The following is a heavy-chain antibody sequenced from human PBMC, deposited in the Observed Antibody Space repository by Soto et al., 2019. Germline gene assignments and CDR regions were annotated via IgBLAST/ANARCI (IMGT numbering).Heavy chain of an antibody. V-gene: IGHV3-33*01. J-gene: IGHJ4*02. Sequence: GGSVRLSCAASGFTFSSYGMHWVRQAPGKGLEWVAFIWHDGGNKSYAESVKGRFTISRDNSKNTLYLQMTSLSAEDTAMYYCARDGDVNTGFGKDYWGQGTLVTVSS. CDR2: IWHDGGNK. CDR1: GFTFSSYG. D-gene: IGHD3-16*01. CDR3: ARDGDVNTGFGKDY.